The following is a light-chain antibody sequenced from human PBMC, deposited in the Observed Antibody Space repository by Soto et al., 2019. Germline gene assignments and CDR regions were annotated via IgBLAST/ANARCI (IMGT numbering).Light chain of an antibody. V-gene: IGKV1-9*01. CDR2: GAS. CDR1: QGISSF. CDR3: QQLTSFPIP. J-gene: IGKJ3*01. Sequence: IQLTQSPSSLSASVGDIVTITCRASQGISSFLACYQQKPGKAPKLLIYGASTLQSGITSRFSGSGSGTDFTLPIGSLQPEDFATYYCQQLTSFPIPFGPGTKVDIK.